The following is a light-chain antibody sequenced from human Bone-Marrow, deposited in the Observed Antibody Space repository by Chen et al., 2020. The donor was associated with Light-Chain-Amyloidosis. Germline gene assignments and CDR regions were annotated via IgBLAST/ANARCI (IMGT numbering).Light chain of an antibody. J-gene: IGLJ2*01. Sequence: SYELTQPPSVSVSPGQTARITCSGDDLPTKYAYWYQQKPGQAPVLVIHRDTERPSGISERFSGSSEGTTATLTISGVQAEGEADYHCQSADSSGTYEVIFGGGTKLTV. CDR3: QSADSSGTYEVI. V-gene: IGLV3-25*03. CDR2: RDT. CDR1: DLPTKY.